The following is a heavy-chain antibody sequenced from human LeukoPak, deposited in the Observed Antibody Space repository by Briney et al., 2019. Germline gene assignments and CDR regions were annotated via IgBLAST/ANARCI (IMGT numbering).Heavy chain of an antibody. J-gene: IGHJ4*02. CDR2: ISSSSSTI. D-gene: IGHD3-16*02. V-gene: IGHV3-48*02. CDR3: ASGPITFGGVIVTFDY. CDR1: GFTFSSYS. Sequence: GGSLRLSCAASGFTFSSYSMNWVRQAPGKGLEWVSYISSSSSTIYYADSVKGRFTISRDNAKNSLYLQMNSLRNEDTAVYYCASGPITFGGVIVTFDYWGQGTLVTVSS.